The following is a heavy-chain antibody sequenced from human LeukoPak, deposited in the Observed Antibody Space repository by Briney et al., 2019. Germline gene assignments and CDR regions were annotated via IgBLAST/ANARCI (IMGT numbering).Heavy chain of an antibody. Sequence: GGSLRLSCAASGFTFSSYSMNWVRQAPGKGLEWVSYISSSSSTIYYADSVKGRFTISRDNAKNSLYLQMNSLRDEDTAVYYCARDQDTGKELERRPYYSGMDVWGQGTTVTVSS. CDR3: ARDQDTGKELERRPYYSGMDV. CDR2: ISSSSSTI. CDR1: GFTFSSYS. V-gene: IGHV3-48*02. J-gene: IGHJ6*02. D-gene: IGHD1-1*01.